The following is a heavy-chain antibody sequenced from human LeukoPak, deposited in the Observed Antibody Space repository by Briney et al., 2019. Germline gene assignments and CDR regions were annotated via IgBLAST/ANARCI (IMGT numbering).Heavy chain of an antibody. CDR3: ARAPPKQLLHLY. J-gene: IGHJ4*02. CDR2: VIPIFSTT. V-gene: IGHV1-69*05. Sequence: SVKVSCKASGGTFNSYAISWVRQAPGQGLEWMGAVIPIFSTTNYAQKFQGRVAITTDESTNTAYMELTSLKSEDTAVYYCARAPPKQLLHLYWGQGTLVTVSS. CDR1: GGTFNSYA. D-gene: IGHD6-13*01.